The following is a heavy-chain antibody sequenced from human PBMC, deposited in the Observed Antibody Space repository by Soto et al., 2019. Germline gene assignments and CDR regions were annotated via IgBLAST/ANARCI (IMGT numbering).Heavy chain of an antibody. D-gene: IGHD2-15*01. CDR2: IQSGGTT. V-gene: IGHV3-66*01. Sequence: EVQLVESGGGLVQPGGSLRLSCAASGFTVSSKYMTWVRQAPGKGLEWVSLIQSGGTTYYSDAVKGRLTISRDTSENTLHLQMDSLRVEDTAVYYCARYDVFCDGGRCYLIPLDVWGNGTTVTVSS. J-gene: IGHJ6*04. CDR3: ARYDVFCDGGRCYLIPLDV. CDR1: GFTVSSKY.